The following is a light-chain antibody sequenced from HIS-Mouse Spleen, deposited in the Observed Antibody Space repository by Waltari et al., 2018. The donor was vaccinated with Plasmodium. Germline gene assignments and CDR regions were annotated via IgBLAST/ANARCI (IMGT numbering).Light chain of an antibody. V-gene: IGKV3-20*01. CDR2: GAS. J-gene: IGKJ2*01. CDR1: QSVSTSY. CDR3: QQYGSSPYT. Sequence: EIVLTQSPATLSLSPGERHTLSCRASQSVSTSYLAWYQQKPGQAPRLLIYGASSRATGIPDRFSGSGSGTDFTLTISRLEPEDFAVYYCQQYGSSPYTFGQGTKLEIK.